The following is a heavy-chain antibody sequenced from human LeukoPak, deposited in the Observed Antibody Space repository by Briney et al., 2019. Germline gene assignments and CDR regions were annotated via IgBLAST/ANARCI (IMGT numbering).Heavy chain of an antibody. CDR3: ARGCSSTSCYVVDY. V-gene: IGHV3-48*04. CDR1: GFTFSSYS. D-gene: IGHD2-2*01. J-gene: IGHJ4*02. CDR2: ISSSSSTI. Sequence: GGSLRLSCAASGFTFSSYSMNWVRQAPGKGLEWVSYISSSSSTIYYADSVKGRFTISRDNAKNSLYLQMNSLRAEDTAVYYRARGCSSTSCYVVDYWGQGTLVTVSS.